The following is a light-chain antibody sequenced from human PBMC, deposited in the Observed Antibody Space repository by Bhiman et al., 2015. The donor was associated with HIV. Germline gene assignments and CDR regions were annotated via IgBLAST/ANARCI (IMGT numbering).Light chain of an antibody. CDR3: CSLAHASSSIFL. CDR2: DNN. V-gene: IGLV1-51*01. Sequence: QSVLTQPPSVSAAPGQKVTISCSGSSSNIGSNYISWYLQLPGTAPKLLIYDNNKRPSGIPDRFSGSKSGNTASLTISNLQAEDEANYYCCSLAHASSSIFLFGGGTKLTVL. CDR1: SSNIGSNY. J-gene: IGLJ3*02.